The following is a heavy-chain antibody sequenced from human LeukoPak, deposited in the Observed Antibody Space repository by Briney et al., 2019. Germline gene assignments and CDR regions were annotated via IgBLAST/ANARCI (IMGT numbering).Heavy chain of an antibody. V-gene: IGHV3-23*01. Sequence: GGSLRLSCAASGFTFSSYWMSWVRQAPGKGLEWVSGISGSGGSTYYADSVKGRFTISRDNSKNTLYLQMNSLRAEDRAVYYCAKTRGIFHYYGMGVWGQGTTVTVSS. CDR3: AKTRGIFHYYGMGV. CDR1: GFTFSSYW. CDR2: ISGSGGST. J-gene: IGHJ6*02. D-gene: IGHD3-16*01.